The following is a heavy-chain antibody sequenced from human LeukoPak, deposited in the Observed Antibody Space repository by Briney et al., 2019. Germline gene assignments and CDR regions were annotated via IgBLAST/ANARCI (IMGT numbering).Heavy chain of an antibody. V-gene: IGHV1-18*01. J-gene: IGHJ4*02. CDR2: ISVYNGNR. CDR1: DSTFTSYG. CDR3: ARDVSGGIVVDN. Sequence: GASVKVSCKASDSTFTSYGISWVRQAPGQGLEWMGWISVYNGNRDYAQKFQGRVTMTTDTSTSTAYMELRSLRSDDTAVYYCARDVSGGIVVDNWGQGTLVTVSP. D-gene: IGHD1-26*01.